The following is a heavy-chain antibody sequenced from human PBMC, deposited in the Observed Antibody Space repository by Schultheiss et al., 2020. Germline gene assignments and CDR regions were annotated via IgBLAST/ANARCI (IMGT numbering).Heavy chain of an antibody. CDR1: GFTYSSFG. Sequence: GGSLRLSCAASGFTYSSFGMHWVRQAPGKGLEWVAVIWHDGSNKYYADSVKGRFIISRDNSKKTVYLQMNSLRAEDTAVYYCARVRTGYYYYYGMDVWGQGTTVTVYS. J-gene: IGHJ6*02. D-gene: IGHD1/OR15-1a*01. V-gene: IGHV3-33*01. CDR3: ARVRTGYYYYYGMDV. CDR2: IWHDGSNK.